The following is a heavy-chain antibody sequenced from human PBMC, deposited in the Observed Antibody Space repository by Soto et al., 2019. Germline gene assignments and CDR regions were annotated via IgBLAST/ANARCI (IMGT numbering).Heavy chain of an antibody. V-gene: IGHV3-30*03. D-gene: IGHD3-10*01. CDR2: ISYDGSNK. CDR1: GFTFSSSG. J-gene: IGHJ4*02. Sequence: QVQLVESGGGVVQPGRSLRLSCAASGFTFSSSGMHWVRLAPGKGLEWVAAISYDGSNKYYADSVKGRFTISRDSSKNTLSLKMNSLRTEDTAMYYCARSGEQQLTRWGFDHWGQGTLVTVSS. CDR3: ARSGEQQLTRWGFDH.